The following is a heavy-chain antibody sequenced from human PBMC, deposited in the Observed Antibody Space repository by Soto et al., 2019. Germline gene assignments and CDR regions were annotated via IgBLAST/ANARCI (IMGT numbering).Heavy chain of an antibody. Sequence: PSETLSLTCTVSGGSISSYYWSWIRQPPGKGLEWIGYIYYSGSTNYNPSLKSRVTISVDTSKNQFSLKLSSVTAADTAVYYCARDLGDYGSGSYPKYYYYYGMDVWGQGTTVTVSS. V-gene: IGHV4-59*01. CDR1: GGSISSYY. CDR2: IYYSGST. D-gene: IGHD3-10*01. CDR3: ARDLGDYGSGSYPKYYYYYGMDV. J-gene: IGHJ6*02.